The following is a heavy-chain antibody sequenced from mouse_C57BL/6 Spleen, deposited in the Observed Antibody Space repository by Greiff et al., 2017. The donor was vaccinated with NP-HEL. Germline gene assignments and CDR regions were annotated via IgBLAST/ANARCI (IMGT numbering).Heavy chain of an antibody. Sequence: EVQLQQSGPGLVKPSQSLSLTCSVTGYSITSGYYWNWIRQFPGNKLEWMGYISYDGSNNYNPSLKNRISITRDTSKNQFFLKLNSVTTEDTATYYCARDSEEYGYALFAYWGQGTLVTVSA. CDR2: ISYDGSN. CDR3: ARDSEEYGYALFAY. V-gene: IGHV3-6*01. J-gene: IGHJ3*01. D-gene: IGHD2-2*01. CDR1: GYSITSGYY.